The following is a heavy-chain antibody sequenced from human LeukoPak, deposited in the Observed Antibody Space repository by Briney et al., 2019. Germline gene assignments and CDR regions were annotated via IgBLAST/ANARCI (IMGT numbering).Heavy chain of an antibody. J-gene: IGHJ4*02. CDR3: ARDVSSG. Sequence: APVKVSCKASGGTFSSYAISWVRQAPGQGLEWMGRIIPILGIANYAQKFQGRVTMTRDTSISTAYMELSRLRSDDTAVYYCARDVSSGWGQGTLVTVSS. CDR1: GGTFSSYA. D-gene: IGHD6-19*01. V-gene: IGHV1-69*04. CDR2: IIPILGIA.